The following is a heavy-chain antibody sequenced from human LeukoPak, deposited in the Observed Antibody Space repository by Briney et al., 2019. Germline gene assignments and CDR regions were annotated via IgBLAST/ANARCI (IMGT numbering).Heavy chain of an antibody. V-gene: IGHV3-23*01. J-gene: IGHJ5*02. CDR3: ARGYSSGWYDN. Sequence: GGSLRLSCAASGFTFSHYAMSWARQAPWKGLEWVSAITGSGGSTYYADSVKGRFTISRDNSKNTLYLQMNSLRAEDTAVYYCARGYSSGWYDNWGQGTLVTVSS. CDR2: ITGSGGST. CDR1: GFTFSHYA. D-gene: IGHD6-19*01.